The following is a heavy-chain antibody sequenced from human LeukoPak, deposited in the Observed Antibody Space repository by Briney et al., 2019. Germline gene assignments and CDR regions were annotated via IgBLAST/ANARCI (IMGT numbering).Heavy chain of an antibody. CDR2: ISGSGGST. D-gene: IGHD1-26*01. V-gene: IGHV3-23*01. CDR1: GGSISSYY. Sequence: PSETLSLTCTVSGGSISSYYWSWIRQPPGKGLEWISAISGSGGSTYYADSVKGRFTISRDNSKNTLYLQMNSLRAEDTAVYYCAKLGELRAHFDYWGQGTLVTVSS. CDR3: AKLGELRAHFDY. J-gene: IGHJ4*02.